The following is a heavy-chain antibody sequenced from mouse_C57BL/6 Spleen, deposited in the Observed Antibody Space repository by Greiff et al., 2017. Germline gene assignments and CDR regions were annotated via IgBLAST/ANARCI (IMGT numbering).Heavy chain of an antibody. CDR1: GFTFSSYA. D-gene: IGHD2-4*01. CDR2: ISDGGSYT. J-gene: IGHJ1*03. V-gene: IGHV5-4*01. Sequence: DVQLVESGGGLVKPGGSLKLSCAASGFTFSSYAMSWVRQTPEKRLEWVATISDGGSYTYYPDNVKGRFTISRDNAKNNLYLQMSHLKSEDTAMYYCARDGPYDYDRDWYFDVWGTGTTVTVSS. CDR3: ARDGPYDYDRDWYFDV.